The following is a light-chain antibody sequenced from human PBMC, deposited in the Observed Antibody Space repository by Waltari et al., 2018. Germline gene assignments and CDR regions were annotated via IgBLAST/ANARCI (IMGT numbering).Light chain of an antibody. CDR3: QQYFRGPIS. CDR2: LTS. Sequence: DIVMTQSPDSLAVSLCERATITCHSSESLLSPSNNMNYLAWYQQRPGQPPRLLIYLTSTRESGVPDRFSGSGSGTDFTLTISSLQTEDVATYFCQQYFRGPISFGPGTKLEMK. CDR1: ESLLSPSNNMNY. J-gene: IGKJ3*01. V-gene: IGKV4-1*01.